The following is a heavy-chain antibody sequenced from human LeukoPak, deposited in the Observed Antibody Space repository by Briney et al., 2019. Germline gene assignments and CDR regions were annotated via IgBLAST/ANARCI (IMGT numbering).Heavy chain of an antibody. CDR1: AFTFSSYW. J-gene: IGHJ4*02. CDR3: ARGLYYYDSSGYYYLGY. CDR2: INWNGGST. D-gene: IGHD3-22*01. V-gene: IGHV3-20*04. Sequence: GGSLRLSCAASAFTFSSYWMHWVRQAPGKGLEWVSGINWNGGSTGYADSVKGRFTISRDNAKNSLYLQMNSLRAEDTALYYCARGLYYYDSSGYYYLGYWGQGTLVTVSS.